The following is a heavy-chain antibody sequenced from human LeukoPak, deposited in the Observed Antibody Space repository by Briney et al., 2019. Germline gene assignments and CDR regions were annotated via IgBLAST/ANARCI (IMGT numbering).Heavy chain of an antibody. D-gene: IGHD6-6*01. CDR2: ISGSGVDT. CDR1: GFTFTSFA. Sequence: PGGSLRLSCEASGFTFTSFAMRWVRQAPGKGLEWVAAISGSGVDTDYADSVKGRFTISRDNSRKTLYLQMNSLRAEDTALYYCTKASGRAFDYWAREPWSPSPQ. V-gene: IGHV3-23*01. CDR3: TKASGRAFDY. J-gene: IGHJ4*02.